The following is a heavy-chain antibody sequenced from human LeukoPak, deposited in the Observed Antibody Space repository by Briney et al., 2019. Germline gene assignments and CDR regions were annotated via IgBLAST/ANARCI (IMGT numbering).Heavy chain of an antibody. CDR2: VYSGDSDT. Sequence: GESLKISCKVSGNSINIYWIGWVRQMPGKGLEWMGIVYSGDSDTRYSPSFQGQVTISADKSISTAYLQWSSLKASDTAMYYCARLYVDTAMVFDYWGQGTLVTVSS. CDR1: GNSINIYW. CDR3: ARLYVDTAMVFDY. V-gene: IGHV5-51*01. D-gene: IGHD5-18*01. J-gene: IGHJ4*02.